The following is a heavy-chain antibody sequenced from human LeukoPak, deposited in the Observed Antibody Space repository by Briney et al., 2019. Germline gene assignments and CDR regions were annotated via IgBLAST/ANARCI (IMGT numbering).Heavy chain of an antibody. CDR1: GFTFNSYS. CDR2: ISDDETYK. CDR3: AKDRGVGGPNWFDP. V-gene: IGHV3-30-3*01. J-gene: IGHJ5*02. Sequence: PGGSLRLSCAASGFTFNSYSMHWVRQAPGKGLEWVTAISDDETYKFYADSVKGRFTISRDNSKNTLYLQMNSLRVEDTAVYYCAKDRGVGGPNWFDPWGQGTLVTVSS. D-gene: IGHD3-3*01.